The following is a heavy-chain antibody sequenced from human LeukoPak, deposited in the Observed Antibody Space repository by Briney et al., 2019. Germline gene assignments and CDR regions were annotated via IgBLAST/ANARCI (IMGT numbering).Heavy chain of an antibody. CDR3: ARDSNRYCSGGSCYLGDY. J-gene: IGHJ4*02. CDR2: ISYDGSNK. V-gene: IGHV3-30*04. Sequence: GGSLRLSCAASGFTFSSYAMHWVRQAPGKGLEWVAVISYDGSNKYYADSVKGRFTISRDNSKNTLYLQMNNLRAEDTDVYYCARDSNRYCSGGSCYLGDYWGQGTLVTVSS. D-gene: IGHD2-15*01. CDR1: GFTFSSYA.